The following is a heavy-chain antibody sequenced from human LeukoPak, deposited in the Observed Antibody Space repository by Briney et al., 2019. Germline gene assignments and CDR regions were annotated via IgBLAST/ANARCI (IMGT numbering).Heavy chain of an antibody. Sequence: GGSLRLSCAASEFTFDDYGMHWVRQIPGKGLEWVSGISWNSGNIGYADSVKGRFTISRDNAKNALYLQMNSLRAEDMALYYCTKADCSSIICSFDYWGQGTLVTVSS. CDR3: TKADCSSIICSFDY. CDR2: ISWNSGNI. V-gene: IGHV3-9*03. D-gene: IGHD2-2*01. CDR1: EFTFDDYG. J-gene: IGHJ4*02.